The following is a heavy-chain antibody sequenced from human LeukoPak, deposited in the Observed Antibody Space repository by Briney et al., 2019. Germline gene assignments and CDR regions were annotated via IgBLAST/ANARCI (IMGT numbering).Heavy chain of an antibody. V-gene: IGHV4-39*01. Sequence: SETLSLTCTVSGASITSSSYYWGWIRQAPGKGLEWIGNMDYSGTTYYSPYLNSRVIISVDTSKNKFSLELKSVTAADTAVYYCARMVHNFDDVWGSYRSTGFDYWGQGALVTVSS. D-gene: IGHD3-16*02. CDR2: MDYSGTT. CDR1: GASITSSSYY. J-gene: IGHJ4*02. CDR3: ARMVHNFDDVWGSYRSTGFDY.